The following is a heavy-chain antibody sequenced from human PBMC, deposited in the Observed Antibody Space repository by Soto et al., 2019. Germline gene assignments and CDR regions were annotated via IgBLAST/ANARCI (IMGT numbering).Heavy chain of an antibody. V-gene: IGHV1-3*01. D-gene: IGHD6-19*01. J-gene: IGHJ4*02. CDR3: GRPSFAVEVDGTTTAAGY. Sequence: GASVKVSCKDSGYTFTSYAVHWVRQAPGHRLEWVGWINAGNGNTKYSQKFPGRVTITRDTAATTAYMEMSSLISEDTAVYYAGRPSFAVEVDGTTTAAGYGGQRNPVTVSS. CDR2: INAGNGNT. CDR1: GYTFTSYA.